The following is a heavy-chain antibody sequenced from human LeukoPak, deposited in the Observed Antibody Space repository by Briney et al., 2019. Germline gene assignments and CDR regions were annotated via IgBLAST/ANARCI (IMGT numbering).Heavy chain of an antibody. CDR1: GGSFSGYY. V-gene: IGHV4-34*01. CDR3: ARGPSSWYRHWFDP. CDR2: INHSGST. J-gene: IGHJ5*02. D-gene: IGHD6-13*01. Sequence: SETLSLTCAVYGGSFSGYYWSWIRQPPGKGLEWTGEINHSGSTNYNPSLKSRVTISVDTSKNQFSLKLSSVTAADTAVYYCARGPSSWYRHWFDPWGQGTLVTVSS.